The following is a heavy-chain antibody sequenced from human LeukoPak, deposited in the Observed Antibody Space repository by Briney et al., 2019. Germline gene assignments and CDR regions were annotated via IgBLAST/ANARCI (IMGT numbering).Heavy chain of an antibody. J-gene: IGHJ4*02. V-gene: IGHV4-38-2*02. Sequence: SETLSLTCTVSGYSISSGYYWGWIRQPPGKGLEWIGSIYHSGSTYYNPSLKSRVTISVDTSKNQFSLKLSSVTAADTAVYYCARDAVQLGVYWGQGTLVTVSS. CDR3: ARDAVQLGVY. D-gene: IGHD6-6*01. CDR2: IYHSGST. CDR1: GYSISSGYY.